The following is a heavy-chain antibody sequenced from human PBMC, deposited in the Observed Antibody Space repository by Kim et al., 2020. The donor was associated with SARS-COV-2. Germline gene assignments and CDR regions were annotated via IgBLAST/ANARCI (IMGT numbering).Heavy chain of an antibody. CDR2: IYNTGST. D-gene: IGHD3-10*01. CDR3: AREIMVPSSRYYFYLMDV. Sequence: SETLSLTCSVSGGSITNSYWSWIRQPPGRGLEWIGYIYNTGSTNYNPSLKSRVTISLDTSNKQFSLRLTSVTAADTAVYYCAREIMVPSSRYYFYLMDVWGPGTTVTVSS. J-gene: IGHJ6*02. CDR1: GGSITNSY. V-gene: IGHV4-59*13.